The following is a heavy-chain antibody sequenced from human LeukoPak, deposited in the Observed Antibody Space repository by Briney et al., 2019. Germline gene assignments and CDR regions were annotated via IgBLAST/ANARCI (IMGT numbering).Heavy chain of an antibody. D-gene: IGHD3-22*01. CDR3: APPVDSSGYVFAGDAFDI. V-gene: IGHV3-30*02. J-gene: IGHJ3*02. Sequence: GGSLRLSCAASGFTFSSYGMHWVRQAPGKGLEWVAFIRYDGSNKYYADSVKGRFTISRDNSKNTLYLQMNSLRAEDTAVYYCAPPVDSSGYVFAGDAFDIWGQGTMVTVSS. CDR1: GFTFSSYG. CDR2: IRYDGSNK.